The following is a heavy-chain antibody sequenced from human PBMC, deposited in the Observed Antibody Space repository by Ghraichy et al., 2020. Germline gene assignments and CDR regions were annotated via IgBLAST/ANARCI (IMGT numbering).Heavy chain of an antibody. D-gene: IGHD6-13*01. V-gene: IGHV1-2*02. Sequence: ASVKVSCKASGYTFTGYYMHWVRQAPGQGLEWMGWINPNSGGTNYAQKFQGRVTMTRDTSISTAYMELSRLRSDDTAVYYCAREPYSRAAADESFQPSAEYFQHWGQGTLVTVSS. CDR1: GYTFTGYY. CDR3: AREPYSRAAADESFQPSAEYFQH. J-gene: IGHJ1*01. CDR2: INPNSGGT.